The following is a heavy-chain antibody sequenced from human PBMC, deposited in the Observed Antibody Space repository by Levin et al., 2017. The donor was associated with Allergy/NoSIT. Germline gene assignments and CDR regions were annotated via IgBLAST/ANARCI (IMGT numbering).Heavy chain of an antibody. Sequence: PGESLKISCAASGFTFSSYSMNWVRQAPGKGLEWVSSISSGSTYIHYADSVKGRFTISRDNAKNSLYLLMNSLRAEDTAVYYCARARKPNVDSAMVDYWGQGTLVTVSS. V-gene: IGHV3-21*01. CDR3: ARARKPNVDSAMVDY. CDR1: GFTFSSYS. CDR2: ISSGSTYI. J-gene: IGHJ4*02. D-gene: IGHD5-18*01.